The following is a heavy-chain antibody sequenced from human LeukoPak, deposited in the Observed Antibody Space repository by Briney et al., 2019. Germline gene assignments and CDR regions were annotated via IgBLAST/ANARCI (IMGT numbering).Heavy chain of an antibody. J-gene: IGHJ3*02. Sequence: ASVNVSCKASGYSFTSYAMNWVRQAPGQGLEWMGWINTNTGNPTYAQGFTGRFVFSLDTSVSTAYLQINSLKAEDTAVYYCARSRVYYVLDGFDIWGRGTMVTVSS. V-gene: IGHV7-4-1*02. D-gene: IGHD3-10*02. CDR2: INTNTGNP. CDR3: ARSRVYYVLDGFDI. CDR1: GYSFTSYA.